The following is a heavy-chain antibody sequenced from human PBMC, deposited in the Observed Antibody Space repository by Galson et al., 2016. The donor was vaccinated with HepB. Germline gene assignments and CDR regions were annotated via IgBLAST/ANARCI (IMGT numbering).Heavy chain of an antibody. Sequence: ASGFTFTSYAVQWVRQVRGQRLEWIGWRVVGSGNTNYTQKFQERVTITRDMSTSTAYMELSSLRSEDTAVYYCAAMGHYYDSSSYIPWGQGTLVTVSP. CDR3: AAMGHYYDSSSYIP. CDR2: RVVGSGNT. V-gene: IGHV1-58*01. CDR1: GFTFTSYA. J-gene: IGHJ5*02. D-gene: IGHD3-22*01.